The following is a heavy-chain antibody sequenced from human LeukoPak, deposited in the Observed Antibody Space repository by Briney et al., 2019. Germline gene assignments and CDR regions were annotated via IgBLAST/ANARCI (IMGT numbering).Heavy chain of an antibody. Sequence: GGSLRLSCAASGFTFSSYAMHWVRQAPGKGLEWVAVISYDGSNKYYADSVKGRFTISRDNSKNTLYLQMNSLRAEDTAVYYCARVNVVVTADYYYSMDVWGQGTTVTVSS. CDR2: ISYDGSNK. CDR3: ARVNVVVTADYYYSMDV. D-gene: IGHD2-21*02. J-gene: IGHJ6*02. CDR1: GFTFSSYA. V-gene: IGHV3-30-3*01.